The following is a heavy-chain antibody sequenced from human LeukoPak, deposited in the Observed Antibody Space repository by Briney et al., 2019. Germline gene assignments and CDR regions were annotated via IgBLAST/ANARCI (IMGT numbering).Heavy chain of an antibody. CDR1: GSTFSYAW. J-gene: IGHJ4*02. Sequence: PGGSLRLSCAASGSTFSYAWMTWVRQGPGKGLEWVGHIAVRSDGGTTDYAAPVKGRFTISRDDSKSTLYLQMDSLQTEDTAVYYCASLVGFSLYYWGQGTLVTVSS. V-gene: IGHV3-15*04. CDR2: IAVRSDGGTT. D-gene: IGHD1-26*01. CDR3: ASLVGFSLYY.